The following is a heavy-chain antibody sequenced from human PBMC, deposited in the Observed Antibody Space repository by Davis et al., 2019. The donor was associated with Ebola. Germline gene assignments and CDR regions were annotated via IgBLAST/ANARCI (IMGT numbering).Heavy chain of an antibody. Sequence: SVKVSCKASGGTFSSYAISWVRQAPGQGLEWMGGIIPIFGTANYAQKFQGRVTITADKSTSTAYMELSSLRSEDTAVYYCAREGSGWSDVTTFNRYGMDVWGQGTTVTVSS. J-gene: IGHJ6*02. CDR3: AREGSGWSDVTTFNRYGMDV. D-gene: IGHD6-19*01. CDR1: GGTFSSYA. V-gene: IGHV1-69*06. CDR2: IIPIFGTA.